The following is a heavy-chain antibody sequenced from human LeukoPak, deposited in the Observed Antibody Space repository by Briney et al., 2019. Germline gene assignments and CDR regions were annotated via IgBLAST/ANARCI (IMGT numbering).Heavy chain of an antibody. J-gene: IGHJ4*02. CDR2: IYYSGST. D-gene: IGHD6-25*01. CDR1: GGSISSYY. Sequence: SETLSLTCIVSGGSISSYYWSWTRQPPGKGLEWIGYIYYSGSTNYNPSLKSRVTISVVTSKNQFSLKLSSVTAADTAVYYCARARYSSAPFDYWGQGTLITVSS. CDR3: ARARYSSAPFDY. V-gene: IGHV4-59*01.